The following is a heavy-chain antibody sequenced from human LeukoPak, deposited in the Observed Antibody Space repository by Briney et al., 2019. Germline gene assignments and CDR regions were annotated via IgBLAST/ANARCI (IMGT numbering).Heavy chain of an antibody. Sequence: GGPLRLSCAASGFTFSNAWMSWVRQAPGKGLEWVGRIKSKTDGRTTDYAAPVKGRFTISREDSKNTLYLQMNSLKTEDTAVYYCTTQAVSSFDYWGQGTLVTVSS. CDR3: TTQAVSSFDY. J-gene: IGHJ4*02. CDR1: GFTFSNAW. CDR2: IKSKTDGRTT. D-gene: IGHD6-19*01. V-gene: IGHV3-15*01.